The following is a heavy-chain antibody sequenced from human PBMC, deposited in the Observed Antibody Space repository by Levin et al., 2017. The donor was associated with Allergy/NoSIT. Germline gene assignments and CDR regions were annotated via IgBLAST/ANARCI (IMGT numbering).Heavy chain of an antibody. Sequence: PGGSLRLSCAASGFTFDDYAMHWVRQAPGKGLEWVSGISWNSGSIGCADSVKGRFTISRDNAKNSLYLQMNSLRTEDTALYYCARDNIGLPDAFDIWGQGTMVIVSS. D-gene: IGHD3-10*01. CDR3: ARDNIGLPDAFDI. J-gene: IGHJ3*02. CDR2: ISWNSGSI. CDR1: GFTFDDYA. V-gene: IGHV3-9*01.